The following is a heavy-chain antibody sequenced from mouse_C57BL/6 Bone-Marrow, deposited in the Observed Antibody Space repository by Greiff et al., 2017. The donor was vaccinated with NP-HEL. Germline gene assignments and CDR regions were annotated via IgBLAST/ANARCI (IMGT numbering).Heavy chain of an antibody. D-gene: IGHD1-1*01. Sequence: VQLQQSGAELVRPGTPVKMSCKASGYTFTNYWIGWAKQRPGHGLEWIGDIYPGGGYTNYNEKFKGKATLTADKSSSTAYMQFSSLTSEDSAIYYCARGYYGSGFDYWGQGTTLTVSS. J-gene: IGHJ2*01. CDR1: GYTFTNYW. V-gene: IGHV1-63*01. CDR3: ARGYYGSGFDY. CDR2: IYPGGGYT.